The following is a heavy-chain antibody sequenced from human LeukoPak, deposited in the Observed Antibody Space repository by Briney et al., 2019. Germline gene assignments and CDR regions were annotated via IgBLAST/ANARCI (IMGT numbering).Heavy chain of an antibody. CDR3: ARGYFQVYYMDV. D-gene: IGHD3-10*01. CDR2: ISASSSVR. V-gene: IGHV3-48*04. J-gene: IGHJ6*03. CDR1: GFTFNSYS. Sequence: GGSLRLSCTASGFTFNSYSLNWVRQAPGTGLEWVSFISASSSVRYYADSVKGRFTISRDNAKNSLYLQMSSLRAEDTAVYYCARGYFQVYYMDVWGKGTTVTVSS.